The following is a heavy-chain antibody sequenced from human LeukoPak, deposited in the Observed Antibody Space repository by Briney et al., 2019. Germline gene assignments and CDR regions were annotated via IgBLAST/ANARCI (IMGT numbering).Heavy chain of an antibody. CDR1: GFTVSSNY. D-gene: IGHD6-19*01. CDR3: ARDTGQWLVEGDFDY. V-gene: IGHV3-53*01. Sequence: PGGSLRLSCAISGFTVSSNYMSWVRQAPGKGLEWVSVLYSGGNTYYADSVKGRFTISRDNAKNSLYLQMNSLRAEDTAVYYCARDTGQWLVEGDFDYWGQGTLVTVSS. CDR2: LYSGGNT. J-gene: IGHJ4*02.